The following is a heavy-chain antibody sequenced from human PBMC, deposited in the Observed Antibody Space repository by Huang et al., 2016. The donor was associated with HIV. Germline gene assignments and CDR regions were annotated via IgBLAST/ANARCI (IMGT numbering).Heavy chain of an antibody. J-gene: IGHJ6*02. V-gene: IGHV5-51*01. D-gene: IGHD3-10*01. CDR3: ARLIGSPSFYYGLDV. Sequence: EVQLVQSGAEVKKPGESLKISCKGSGYRFRSNWIGWVRQMPGKGLEWIGIIYPVDSDPRYSPSFQGQVTISADKSINTAYLQWSSLKASDTAMYYCARLIGSPSFYYGLDVWGQGTTVTVSS. CDR1: GYRFRSNW. CDR2: IYPVDSDP.